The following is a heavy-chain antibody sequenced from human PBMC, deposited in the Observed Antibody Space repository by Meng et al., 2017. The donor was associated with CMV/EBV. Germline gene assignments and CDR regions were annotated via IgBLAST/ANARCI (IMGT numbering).Heavy chain of an antibody. Sequence: GESLKISCAASGFTFSSYAMHWVRQAPGKGLEWVSYISSSGSTIYYADSVKGRFTISRDNAKNSLYLQMNSLRAEDTAVYYCARVGGGVVPAAIVTTNYYYYGMDVWGQGTTVTVSS. CDR3: ARVGGGVVPAAIVTTNYYYYGMDV. J-gene: IGHJ6*02. CDR2: ISSSGSTI. CDR1: GFTFSSYA. D-gene: IGHD2-2*01. V-gene: IGHV3-48*04.